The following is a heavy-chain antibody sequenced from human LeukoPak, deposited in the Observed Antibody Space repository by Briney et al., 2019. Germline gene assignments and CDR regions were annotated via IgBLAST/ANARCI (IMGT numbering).Heavy chain of an antibody. Sequence: ASVKVSCKASGYTFTGYYMHWVRQAPGQGLEWMGWINPNSGGTNYAQKFQGWVTITRDTSASTAYMELSSLRSEDTAVYYCARDRADYWGQGTLVTVSS. CDR3: ARDRADY. V-gene: IGHV1-2*04. CDR1: GYTFTGYY. J-gene: IGHJ4*02. CDR2: INPNSGGT.